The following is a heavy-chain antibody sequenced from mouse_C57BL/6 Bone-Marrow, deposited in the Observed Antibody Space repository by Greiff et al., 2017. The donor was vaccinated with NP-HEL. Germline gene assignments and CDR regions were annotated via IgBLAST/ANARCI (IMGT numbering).Heavy chain of an antibody. J-gene: IGHJ4*01. CDR2: IDPSDSYT. V-gene: IGHV1-69*01. CDR3: ARSRVPSMDY. CDR1: GYTFTSYW. D-gene: IGHD6-1*01. Sequence: VKLQESGAELVMPGASVKLSCKASGYTFTSYWMHWVKQRPGQGLEWIGEIDPSDSYTNYNQKFKGKSTLTVDKSSSTAYMQLSSLTSEDSAVYYCARSRVPSMDYWGQGTSVTVSS.